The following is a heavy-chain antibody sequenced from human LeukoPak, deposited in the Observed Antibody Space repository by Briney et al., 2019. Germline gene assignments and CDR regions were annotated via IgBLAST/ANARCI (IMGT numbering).Heavy chain of an antibody. CDR2: IKQDGSEK. D-gene: IGHD6-19*01. V-gene: IGHV3-7*01. J-gene: IGHJ3*02. Sequence: PGGSLRLSCAASGFTFNTYWMSWVRQAPGKGLEWVANIKQDGSEKCYVDSVKGRFTISRDNAKNSLYLQMNSLRAEDTSVYYCATSQTTSGRYGNAFDIWGQGTMVTVSS. CDR1: GFTFNTYW. CDR3: ATSQTTSGRYGNAFDI.